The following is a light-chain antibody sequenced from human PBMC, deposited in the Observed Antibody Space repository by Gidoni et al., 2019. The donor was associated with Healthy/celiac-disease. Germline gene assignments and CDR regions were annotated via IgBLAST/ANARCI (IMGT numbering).Light chain of an antibody. CDR2: GAS. Sequence: EIVLTQSPGTLSLSPGERATSSCRASQSASSSYLAWYQQKPGQAPRLLIYGASSRATGIPDKCSGSGSGTAFALTISRLEPEDFAVYYCQPYGSSPWTFGQGTRVEIK. V-gene: IGKV3-20*01. CDR1: QSASSSY. J-gene: IGKJ1*01. CDR3: QPYGSSPWT.